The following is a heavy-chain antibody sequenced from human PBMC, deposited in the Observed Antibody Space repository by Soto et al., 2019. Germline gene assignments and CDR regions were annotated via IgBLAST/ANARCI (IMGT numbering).Heavy chain of an antibody. J-gene: IGHJ3*02. D-gene: IGHD3-22*01. CDR1: GYTFTSYG. V-gene: IGHV1-18*01. CDR3: ARSGASNRVTMIVVVDPSMAI. CDR2: ISAYNGNT. Sequence: QVQLVQSGAEVKKPGASVKVSCKASGYTFTSYGISWVRQAPGQGLEWMGWISAYNGNTNYAQKLQGRVTMTTDTSTSTAYMELRSLRSDDTAVYYCARSGASNRVTMIVVVDPSMAIWGQGTMVTVSS.